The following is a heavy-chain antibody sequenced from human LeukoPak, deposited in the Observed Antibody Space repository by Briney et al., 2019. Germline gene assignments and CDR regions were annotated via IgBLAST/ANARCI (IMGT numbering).Heavy chain of an antibody. CDR1: GFTFSSYG. CDR3: AKTTGGTYKGFFDY. CDR2: IWYDGSNK. Sequence: GRSLRLSCAASGFTFSSYGMHWVRQAPGKGLEWVAVIWYDGSNKYYADSVKGRFTFSRDNSKNTLYLQMNSLRADDTAVYYCAKTTGGTYKGFFDYGGQGTLVTVSS. D-gene: IGHD5-24*01. J-gene: IGHJ4*02. V-gene: IGHV3-33*06.